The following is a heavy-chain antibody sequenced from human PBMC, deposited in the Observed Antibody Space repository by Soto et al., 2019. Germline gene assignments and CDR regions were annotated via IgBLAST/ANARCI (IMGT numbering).Heavy chain of an antibody. D-gene: IGHD4-17*01. CDR1: GFTFSSYA. Sequence: QVQLVESGGGVVQPGRSLRLSCAASGFTFSSYAMHWVRQAPGKGLEWVAVISYDGNNKYYADSVKGRFTISRDNSKNSLYQQMNSLRAEDTAVHYCARGTTTVVTPFYLDYWGQGTLVTVSP. V-gene: IGHV3-30-3*01. CDR2: ISYDGNNK. J-gene: IGHJ4*02. CDR3: ARGTTTVVTPFYLDY.